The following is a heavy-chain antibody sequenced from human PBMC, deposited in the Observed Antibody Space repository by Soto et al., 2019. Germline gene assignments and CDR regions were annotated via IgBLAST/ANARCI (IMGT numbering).Heavy chain of an antibody. V-gene: IGHV3-33*01. CDR2: IWSDGKKE. CDR1: GFPFWHYG. Sequence: QVQLVESGGGVVQPGRSLRLSCVGSGFPFWHYGMHWVRQAPGKGLEWVAVIWSDGKKESYADFVKGRFAISRDNFKDTLYLQMNSLRTEDTSVDYCARDRDGGWCHMDVWGKGTTVTVSS. J-gene: IGHJ6*04. CDR3: ARDRDGGWCHMDV. D-gene: IGHD6-19*01.